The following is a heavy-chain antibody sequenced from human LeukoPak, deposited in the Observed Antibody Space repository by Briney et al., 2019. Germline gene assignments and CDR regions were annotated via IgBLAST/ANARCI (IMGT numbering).Heavy chain of an antibody. CDR3: ARGASSGYPY. V-gene: IGHV4-61*02. CDR1: GGSISSSSYY. Sequence: PSETLSLTCTVSGGSISSSSYYWGWIRQPAGKGLEWIGRIYTSGSTNYNPSLKSRVTMSVDTSKNQFSLKLSSVTAADTAVYYCARGASSGYPYWGQGTLVTVSS. CDR2: IYTSGST. D-gene: IGHD3-22*01. J-gene: IGHJ4*02.